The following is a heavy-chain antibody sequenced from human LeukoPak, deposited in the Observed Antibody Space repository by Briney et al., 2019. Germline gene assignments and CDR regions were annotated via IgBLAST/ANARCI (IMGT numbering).Heavy chain of an antibody. CDR1: GYSFTNYW. CDR3: ARMIGLGEVSPYFAY. J-gene: IGHJ4*02. Sequence: GEPLKISCEGSGYSFTNYWIGWVRQMPGKGLEWMGIIYPGDSDTRYSPSFQGQVTISADKSISTAYLQWSTLKASDTAMYYCARMIGLGEVSPYFAYWGQGSLVTVSS. CDR2: IYPGDSDT. D-gene: IGHD3-16*01. V-gene: IGHV5-51*01.